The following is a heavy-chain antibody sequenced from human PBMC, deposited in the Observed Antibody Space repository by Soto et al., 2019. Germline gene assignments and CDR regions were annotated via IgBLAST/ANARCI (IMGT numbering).Heavy chain of an antibody. D-gene: IGHD3-16*01. CDR1: GYSFTNYW. Sequence: GESLKISCKGSGYSFTNYWIGWVRQMPGKGLEWMGIIYPGDSDTRYSPSFQGQVTISADKSISTAYLQWSSLKASDTAMYYCARQGIFDYFGGSYPDPPSYYFYYMAVGGMGPPVPVPS. V-gene: IGHV5-51*01. CDR2: IYPGDSDT. CDR3: ARQGIFDYFGGSYPDPPSYYFYYMAV. J-gene: IGHJ6*03.